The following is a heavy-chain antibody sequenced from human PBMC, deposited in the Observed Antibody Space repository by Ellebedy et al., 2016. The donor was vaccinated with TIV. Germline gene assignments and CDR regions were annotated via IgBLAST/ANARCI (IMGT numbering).Heavy chain of an antibody. CDR3: AKSSQYSDY. D-gene: IGHD4-11*01. CDR1: GFTFSTYA. Sequence: GESLKISXVASGFTFSTYAMTWVRQVPGKGLEWVSGISGSGHNTYFADSVKGRFTISRDNSKNTLYLQMNSLRVEDTAVYYCAKSSQYSDYWGQGTLVTVSS. CDR2: ISGSGHNT. J-gene: IGHJ4*02. V-gene: IGHV3-23*01.